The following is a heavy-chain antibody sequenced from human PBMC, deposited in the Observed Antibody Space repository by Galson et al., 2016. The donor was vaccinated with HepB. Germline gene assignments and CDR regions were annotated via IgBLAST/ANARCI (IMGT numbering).Heavy chain of an antibody. J-gene: IGHJ2*01. CDR2: VYCRTVYCSGNT. CDR1: GDSISSSS. CDR3: ARHFIAVFGVVISDWYFDL. Sequence: SETLSLTCTVSGDSISSSSWGWIRQPPGKGLEWIGSVYCRTVYCSGNTYYNPSLKSRVTISVDTSKNQLSLKLNSVTAADTAVYYCARHFIAVFGVVISDWYFDLWGRGTLVTVSS. D-gene: IGHD3-3*01. V-gene: IGHV4-39*01.